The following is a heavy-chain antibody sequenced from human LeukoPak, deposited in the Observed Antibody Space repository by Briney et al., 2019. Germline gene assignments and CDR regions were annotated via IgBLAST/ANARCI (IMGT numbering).Heavy chain of an antibody. CDR1: GGSISSYY. Sequence: SETLSPTCTVSGGSISSYYWSWIRQPPGKGLEWIGYIYYSGSTNYNPSLKSRVTISVDTSKNQFSLKLSSVTAADTAVYYCARGLDFYAFDIWGQGTMVTVSS. V-gene: IGHV4-59*01. CDR3: ARGLDFYAFDI. CDR2: IYYSGST. D-gene: IGHD3-9*01. J-gene: IGHJ3*02.